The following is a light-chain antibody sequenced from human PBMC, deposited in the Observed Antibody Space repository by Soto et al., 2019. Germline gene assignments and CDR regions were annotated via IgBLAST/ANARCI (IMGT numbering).Light chain of an antibody. V-gene: IGKV1-5*03. J-gene: IGKJ1*01. CDR2: KTS. Sequence: DIQMTQSPSTLSASVGDRVTITCRASQNINRWLAWYQQKPGQAPKPLIYKTSSLESGVPSRFSGNGSGTEFSLTISSLHPDDSATYFCQPYNYYWTFGQGTKVEIK. CDR1: QNINRW. CDR3: QPYNYYWT.